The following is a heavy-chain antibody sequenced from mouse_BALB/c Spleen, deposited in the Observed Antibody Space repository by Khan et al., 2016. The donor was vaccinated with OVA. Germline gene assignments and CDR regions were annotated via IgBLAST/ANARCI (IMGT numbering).Heavy chain of an antibody. CDR2: INTYTGEP. D-gene: IGHD2-10*01. Sequence: QIQLVQSGPELKKPGETVKISCKASGYTFTNYGMNWVKQSPGKALKWMGWINTYTGEPTYADDFKGRFAFSLETSASTAYLQINNLKNEDTAYYFCPSPPYFSYTLDHWGQGTSVTVSS. CDR1: GYTFTNYG. V-gene: IGHV9-3-1*01. J-gene: IGHJ4*01. CDR3: PSPPYFSYTLDH.